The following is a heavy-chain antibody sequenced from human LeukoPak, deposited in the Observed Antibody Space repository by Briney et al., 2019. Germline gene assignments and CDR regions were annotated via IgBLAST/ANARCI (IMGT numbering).Heavy chain of an antibody. D-gene: IGHD2/OR15-2a*01. V-gene: IGHV6-1*01. CDR1: GDSDSGNSAVA. CDR3: ARGRNSGFDY. CDR2: TYYRSKWNN. Sequence: SQTLSLTCTISGDSDSGNSAVAWNWLRRSPWRGLEWLGRTYYRSKWNNDYAVSVKSRITINPDTSKNQFSLHLNSVTPEDTAVYYCARGRNSGFDYWGQGTLVTVSS. J-gene: IGHJ4*02.